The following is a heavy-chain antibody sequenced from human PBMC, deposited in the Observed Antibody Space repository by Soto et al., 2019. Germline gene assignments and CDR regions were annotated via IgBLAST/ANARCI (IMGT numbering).Heavy chain of an antibody. V-gene: IGHV3-48*03. J-gene: IGHJ4*02. Sequence: QAGWSLRLSCASSVSTFISYEMNWVRQAPGKGLEWVSYISSSGSTIYYADSVKGRFTISRDNAKNSLYLQMNSLRAEDTAVYYCARDGYYYDSSGYPLFDYWGQGTLVTVSS. CDR3: ARDGYYYDSSGYPLFDY. D-gene: IGHD3-22*01. CDR2: ISSSGSTI. CDR1: VSTFISYE.